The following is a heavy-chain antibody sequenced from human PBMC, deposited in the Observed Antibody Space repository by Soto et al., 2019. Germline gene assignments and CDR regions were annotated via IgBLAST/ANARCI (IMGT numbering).Heavy chain of an antibody. CDR3: ARVIERGSYYLNYYYYGMDV. CDR2: IIPIFGTA. J-gene: IGHJ6*02. D-gene: IGHD1-26*01. V-gene: IGHV1-69*13. Sequence: ASVKVSCKASGGTFSSYAISWVRQAPGQGLEWMGGIIPIFGTANYAQKFQGRVTITADESTSTAYMELSSLRSEDTAVYYCARVIERGSYYLNYYYYGMDVWGQGTTVTVSS. CDR1: GGTFSSYA.